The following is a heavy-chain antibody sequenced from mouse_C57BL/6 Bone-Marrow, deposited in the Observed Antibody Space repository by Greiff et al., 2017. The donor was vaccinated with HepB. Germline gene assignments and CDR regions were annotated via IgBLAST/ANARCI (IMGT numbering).Heavy chain of an antibody. CDR1: GFNIKDYY. J-gene: IGHJ3*01. CDR3: ALSYGSSPSWFAY. V-gene: IGHV14-2*01. Sequence: VQLKESGAELVKPGASVKLSCTASGFNIKDYYMHWVKQRTEQGLEWIGRIDPEDGETKYAPKFQGKATITADTSSNTAYLQLSSLTSEDTAVYYCALSYGSSPSWFAYWGQGTLVTVSA. CDR2: IDPEDGET. D-gene: IGHD1-1*01.